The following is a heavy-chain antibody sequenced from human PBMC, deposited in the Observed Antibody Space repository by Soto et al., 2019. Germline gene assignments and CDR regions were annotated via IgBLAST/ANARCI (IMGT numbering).Heavy chain of an antibody. V-gene: IGHV4-59*08. CDR1: GGSISSYY. CDR2: IFYSGST. CDR3: ARLKYSSGWSPFDY. Sequence: PSETLSLTCTVSGGSISSYYWSWIRQHPGRGLEWIGHIFYSGSTNYNPALKSRVTISVDTSKNQFSLKLSSVTAADTAVYYCARLKYSSGWSPFDYWGQGTLVTVSS. J-gene: IGHJ4*02. D-gene: IGHD6-19*01.